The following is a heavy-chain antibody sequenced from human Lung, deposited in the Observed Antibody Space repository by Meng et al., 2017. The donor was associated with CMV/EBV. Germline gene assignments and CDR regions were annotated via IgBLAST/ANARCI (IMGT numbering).Heavy chain of an antibody. CDR2: ISYDGSNK. CDR3: ARGEHRIAVAGSAFDS. J-gene: IGHJ3*02. D-gene: IGHD6-19*01. Sequence: GGSLRLXCAASGFTFSSYAMHWVRQAPGKGLEWVAVISYDGSNKYYADSVKGRFTISRDNSKNTLYLQMNSLRAEDTAVYYCARGEHRIAVAGSAFDSWGQGXMVTVSS. CDR1: GFTFSSYA. V-gene: IGHV3-30-3*01.